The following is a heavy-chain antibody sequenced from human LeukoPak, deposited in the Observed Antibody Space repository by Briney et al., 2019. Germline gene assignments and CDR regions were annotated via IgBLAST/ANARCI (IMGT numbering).Heavy chain of an antibody. V-gene: IGHV1-18*01. J-gene: IGHJ3*02. Sequence: ASVKVSCTASGYTFTSHGISWVRQAPGQGLEWMGWITTYNGKTNYAQKLQGRVTMTTDTSTSTAYMELRSLRSDDTAVYYCAKDRLSGSYYDGAFDIWGQGTMVTVSS. CDR2: ITTYNGKT. CDR3: AKDRLSGSYYDGAFDI. D-gene: IGHD1-26*01. CDR1: GYTFTSHG.